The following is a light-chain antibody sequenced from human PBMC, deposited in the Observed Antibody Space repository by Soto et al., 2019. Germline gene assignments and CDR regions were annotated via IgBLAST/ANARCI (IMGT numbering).Light chain of an antibody. CDR3: QHYYAPPPT. V-gene: IGKV4-1*01. J-gene: IGKJ3*01. Sequence: DIVMTQTPDSVAVSLGERATINCKSSQSLLKSSNNKNTLALYQQKPGQPPKLLIYWASSRASGVPGRFSGSGSGTDFTLTISSLQAEDVAVYYCQHYYAPPPTLGPGTKVDIK. CDR1: QSLLKSSNNKNT. CDR2: WAS.